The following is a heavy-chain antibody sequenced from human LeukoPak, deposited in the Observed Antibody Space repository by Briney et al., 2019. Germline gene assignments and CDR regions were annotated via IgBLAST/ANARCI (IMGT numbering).Heavy chain of an antibody. CDR2: IHITGST. CDR1: GGSISSSY. D-gene: IGHD2-2*01. J-gene: IGHJ4*02. CDR3: ASQMSGTSVSY. Sequence: PSETLSLTCSVSGGSISSSYWSWIRQPAGKGLEWIGRIHITGSTNYNPSLKSRVTMSLDASKNQFSLKLSSMTAADTAVYYCASQMSGTSVSYWGQGTLVTVSS. V-gene: IGHV4-4*07.